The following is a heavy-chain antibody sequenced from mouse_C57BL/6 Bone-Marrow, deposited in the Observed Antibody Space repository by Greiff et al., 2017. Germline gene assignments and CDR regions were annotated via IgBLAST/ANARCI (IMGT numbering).Heavy chain of an antibody. V-gene: IGHV5-6*02. J-gene: IGHJ3*01. Sequence: DVMLVESGGDLVKPGGSLKLSCAASGFTFSSYGMSWVRQTPDKRLEWVATISSGGSYTYYPDSVKGRFTISRDNAKNTLYLQMSSLKSEDTAMYYCARQGVFAYWGQGTLVTVSA. CDR3: ARQGVFAY. CDR2: ISSGGSYT. CDR1: GFTFSSYG.